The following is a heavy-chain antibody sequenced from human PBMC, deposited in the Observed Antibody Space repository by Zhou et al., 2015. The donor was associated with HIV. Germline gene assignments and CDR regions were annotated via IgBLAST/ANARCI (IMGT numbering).Heavy chain of an antibody. CDR2: IIPIFGTA. CDR1: GGTFSSYA. D-gene: IGHD3-22*01. J-gene: IGHJ6*02. V-gene: IGHV1-69*01. Sequence: QVQLVQSGAEVKKPGSSVKVSCKASGGTFSSYAISWVRQAPGQGLEWMGGIIPIFGTANYAQKFQGRVTITADESTSTAYMELSSLRSEDTAVYYCARAREQITMIVVVQPDYYYYGMDVWGQGTTVTVSS. CDR3: ARAREQITMIVVVQPDYYYYGMDV.